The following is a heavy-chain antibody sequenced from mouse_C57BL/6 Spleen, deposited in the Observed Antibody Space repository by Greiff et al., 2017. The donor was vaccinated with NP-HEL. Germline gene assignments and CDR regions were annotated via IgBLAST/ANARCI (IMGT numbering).Heavy chain of an antibody. D-gene: IGHD2-1*01. CDR1: GFTFSDYG. J-gene: IGHJ1*03. CDR2: ISSGSSTI. V-gene: IGHV5-17*01. Sequence: EVQVVESGGGLVKPGGSLKLSCAASGFTFSDYGMHWVRQAPEKGLEWVAYISSGSSTIYYADTVKGRFTISRDNAKNTLFLQMTSLRSEDTAMYYCARPYGNYQGWYFDVWGTGTTVTVSS. CDR3: ARPYGNYQGWYFDV.